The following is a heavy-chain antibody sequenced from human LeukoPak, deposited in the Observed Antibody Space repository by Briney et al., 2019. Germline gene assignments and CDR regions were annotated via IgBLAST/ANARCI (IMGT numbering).Heavy chain of an antibody. J-gene: IGHJ3*02. CDR1: GGSISTYY. CDR3: ASYSSRGYNDAFDN. V-gene: IGHV4-4*07. CDR2: IYTSGST. Sequence: SETLSLTCTVSGGSISTYYWSWIRQPAGKGLEWIGRIYTSGSTDYSPSLKSRVSMSVDTSKNQFSLKLSSVTAADTAVYYCASYSSRGYNDAFDNWGQGTMVTVSS. D-gene: IGHD6-13*01.